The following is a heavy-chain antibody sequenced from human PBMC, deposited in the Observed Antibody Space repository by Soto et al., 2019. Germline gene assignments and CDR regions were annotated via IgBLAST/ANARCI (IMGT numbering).Heavy chain of an antibody. D-gene: IGHD1-26*01. CDR3: ARDRVYSGSYYLYYGMDV. CDR2: INPNSGGT. Sequence: ASVKVSCKASGYTFTGYYMHWVRQAPGQGLEWMGWINPNSGGTNYAQKFQGWVTMTRDTSISTAYMELSRLRSDDTAVYYCARDRVYSGSYYLYYGMDVWGKGTTVTVSS. CDR1: GYTFTGYY. J-gene: IGHJ6*04. V-gene: IGHV1-2*04.